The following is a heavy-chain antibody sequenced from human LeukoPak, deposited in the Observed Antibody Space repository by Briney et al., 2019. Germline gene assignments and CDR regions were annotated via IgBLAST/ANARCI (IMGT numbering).Heavy chain of an antibody. CDR1: GDTLSDYQ. Sequence: ASVKASCKAFGDTLSDYQVHRVRQAPGLGAQGLEWMGLVTPSSGWSRNSQKLQGRVAMTFDPPTSTAYMELTRLTSADPCLYFCATIGVSGSYWDFAQWGHGTLVTVSS. V-gene: IGHV1-2*02. J-gene: IGHJ4*01. D-gene: IGHD1-26*01. CDR2: VTPSSGWS. CDR3: ATIGVSGSYWDFAQ.